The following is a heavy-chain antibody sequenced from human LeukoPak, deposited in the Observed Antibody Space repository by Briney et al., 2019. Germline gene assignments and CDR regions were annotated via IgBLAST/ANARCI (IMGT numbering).Heavy chain of an antibody. CDR2: IYYSGST. D-gene: IGHD3-9*01. CDR1: GGSISSSSYS. Sequence: PSETLSLTCTVSGGSISSSSYSWGWIRQPPGKGLEWIGSIYYSGSTYYNPSLKSRVTISVDTSKNQFSLKLSSVTAADTAVYYCARHVTYYDILTGYSPLPPWDWGQGTLVTVSS. V-gene: IGHV4-39*01. CDR3: ARHVTYYDILTGYSPLPPWD. J-gene: IGHJ4*02.